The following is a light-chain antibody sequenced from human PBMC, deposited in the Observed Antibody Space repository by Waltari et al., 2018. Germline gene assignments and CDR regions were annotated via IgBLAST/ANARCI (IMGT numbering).Light chain of an antibody. CDR1: QSVSKC. V-gene: IGKV3-20*01. J-gene: IGKJ1*01. Sequence: EFVLTHSPPPLSLSPGERPTLSWPASQSVSKCLAWYQQKPGQAPRLLIYDASRRASGIPDRFSGSGSGTDFSLTISRLEPEDFAVYYCQQYVSLPATFGQGTKVEI. CDR2: DAS. CDR3: QQYVSLPAT.